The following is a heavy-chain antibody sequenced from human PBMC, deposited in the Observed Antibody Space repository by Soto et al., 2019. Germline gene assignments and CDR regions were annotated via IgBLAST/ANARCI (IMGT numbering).Heavy chain of an antibody. J-gene: IGHJ6*03. D-gene: IGHD1-1*01. CDR3: ARGSWDDVSGHYYMDV. CDR1: GDSFSSNRAG. CDR2: TYYKSKWYY. Sequence: SQTLSLTCDISGDSFSSNRAGWNWIRQTPSRSLEWLGRTYYKSKWYYTYAASVKSRITVSPDTSKNQFSLQLTSVTPEDTAVYYCARGSWDDVSGHYYMDVWDKGTTVTVSS. V-gene: IGHV6-1*01.